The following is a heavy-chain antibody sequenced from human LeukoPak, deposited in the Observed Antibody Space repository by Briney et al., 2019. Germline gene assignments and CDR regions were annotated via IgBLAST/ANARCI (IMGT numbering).Heavy chain of an antibody. V-gene: IGHV1-69*06. J-gene: IGHJ4*02. CDR2: IIPIFGTA. D-gene: IGHD4-17*01. CDR3: ARGPVYGDYGGSLFDY. Sequence: ASVKVSCKASGGTFSSYAISWVRQAPGQGLEWMGRIIPIFGTANYAQKFQGRVTITADKSTSTAYMELSSLRSEDTAVYYCARGPVYGDYGGSLFDYWGKGTLVTVSS. CDR1: GGTFSSYA.